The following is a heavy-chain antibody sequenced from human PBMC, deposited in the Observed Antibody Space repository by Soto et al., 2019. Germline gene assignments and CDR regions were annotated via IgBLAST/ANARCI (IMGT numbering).Heavy chain of an antibody. D-gene: IGHD2-2*01. Sequence: KSGGSLRLSCAASGFTFTNYNMNWVRQAPGKGLEWVSSITGSGRDIYYADSVKGRFTISRDNAKNSLYLQMDSLRVDDTAVYHCARDSRFWEVWGQGTTVTVSS. CDR3: ARDSRFWEV. J-gene: IGHJ6*02. V-gene: IGHV3-21*01. CDR2: ITGSGRDI. CDR1: GFTFTNYN.